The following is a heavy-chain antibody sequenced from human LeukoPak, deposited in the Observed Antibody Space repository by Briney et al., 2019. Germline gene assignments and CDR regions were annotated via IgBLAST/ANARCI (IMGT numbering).Heavy chain of an antibody. Sequence: ASVKVSCKASGYTFTSYDINWVRQATGQGLEWMGWMNPNSGNTGYAQKFQGRVTMTRNTPISTAYMKLSSLRSEDTAVYYCARPTMVAKNYLDYWGQGTLVTVSS. D-gene: IGHD4/OR15-4a*01. J-gene: IGHJ4*02. V-gene: IGHV1-8*01. CDR3: ARPTMVAKNYLDY. CDR1: GYTFTSYD. CDR2: MNPNSGNT.